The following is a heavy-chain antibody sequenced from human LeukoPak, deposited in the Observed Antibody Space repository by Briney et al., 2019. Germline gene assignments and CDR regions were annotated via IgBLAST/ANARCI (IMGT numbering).Heavy chain of an antibody. V-gene: IGHV3-23*01. CDR3: ANLPLRYSSSYYFDY. D-gene: IGHD6-6*01. J-gene: IGHJ4*02. Sequence: GGSLKLSCAASGFTFSSYAMSWVRQAPGKGLEWVSAISGSGGSTYYADSVKGRFTISRDNSKNTLHLQMNSLRAEDTAVYYCANLPLRYSSSYYFDYWGQGTLVTVSS. CDR1: GFTFSSYA. CDR2: ISGSGGST.